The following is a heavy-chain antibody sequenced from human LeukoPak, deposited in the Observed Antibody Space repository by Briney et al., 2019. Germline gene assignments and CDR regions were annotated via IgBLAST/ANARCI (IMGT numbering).Heavy chain of an antibody. CDR2: IIPIFGTA. D-gene: IGHD6-6*01. Sequence: ASVKVSCKASGGTFSSYAISWVRQAPGQGLEWMGGIIPIFGTANYAQKLQGRVTMTTDTSTSTAYMELRSLRSDDTAVYYCARVLGSVDYWGQGTLVTVSS. CDR1: GGTFSSYA. CDR3: ARVLGSVDY. J-gene: IGHJ4*02. V-gene: IGHV1-69*05.